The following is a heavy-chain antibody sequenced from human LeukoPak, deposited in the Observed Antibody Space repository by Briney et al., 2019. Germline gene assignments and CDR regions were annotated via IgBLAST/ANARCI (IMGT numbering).Heavy chain of an antibody. D-gene: IGHD1-26*01. CDR3: ARAPRYRPVDY. J-gene: IGHJ4*02. CDR2: INHSGST. CDR1: GGSFSGYY. Sequence: SETLSLTCAVYGGSFSGYYWSWIRQPPGKGLEWIGEINHSGSTNYNPSLKSRVTVSVDTSKNQFSLKLSSVTAADTAVYYCARAPRYRPVDYWGQGTLVTVSS. V-gene: IGHV4-34*01.